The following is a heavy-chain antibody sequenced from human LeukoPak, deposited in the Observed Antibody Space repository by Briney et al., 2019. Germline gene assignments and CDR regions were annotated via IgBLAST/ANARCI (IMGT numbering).Heavy chain of an antibody. Sequence: PGGSLRLSCAASGFTFSTYAISWVRQAPGKGLEWVSAIGSSGSSTYYADSVKGRFTISRDNSKNTLFLQMNSLRAEDTAVYYCGYGSGTYYNYDYWGQGTLVTVSS. D-gene: IGHD3-10*01. V-gene: IGHV3-23*01. CDR3: GYGSGTYYNYDY. J-gene: IGHJ4*02. CDR2: IGSSGSST. CDR1: GFTFSTYA.